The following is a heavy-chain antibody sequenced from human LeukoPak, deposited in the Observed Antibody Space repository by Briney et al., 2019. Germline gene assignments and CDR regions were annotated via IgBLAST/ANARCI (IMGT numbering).Heavy chain of an antibody. J-gene: IGHJ4*02. CDR2: ISSSSSTI. Sequence: PGGSLRLSCAASGFTFSSYSMNWVRQAPGKGLEWVSYISSSSSTIYYADSVKGRFTISRDNAKNSLYLQMNSLRAEDTAVYYCARDDPQLYYDFWSGYGFDYWGQGTLVTVSS. CDR3: ARDDPQLYYDFWSGYGFDY. CDR1: GFTFSSYS. D-gene: IGHD3-3*01. V-gene: IGHV3-48*01.